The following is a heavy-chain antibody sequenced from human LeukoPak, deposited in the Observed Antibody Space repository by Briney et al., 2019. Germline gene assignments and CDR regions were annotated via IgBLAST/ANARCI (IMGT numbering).Heavy chain of an antibody. J-gene: IGHJ4*02. CDR2: ILGSSSTI. D-gene: IGHD6-13*01. CDR3: ARGGPAAGLSDFDY. CDR1: GLTFSSNS. V-gene: IGHV3-48*04. Sequence: PGGSLRLSCAASGLTFSSNSMNWFRQPPGKGLEWVSYILGSSSTIFYADSVKGRFTISRDNAKNTLYLQMNSLRVEDTAVYYCARGGPAAGLSDFDYWGQGTLVTVSS.